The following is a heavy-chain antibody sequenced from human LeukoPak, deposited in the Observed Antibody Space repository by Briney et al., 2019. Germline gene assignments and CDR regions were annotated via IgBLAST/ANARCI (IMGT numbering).Heavy chain of an antibody. D-gene: IGHD2-21*01. Sequence: GGSLSLACAAYGFSLTTFATRWVRPAAGGGLGWVSGISTIGDSTNYTNFLKGRFCISRDNSKNTLHWQVSNLRADDTALYYCVKARCDGTTCPEVWGQGTLVTVSS. J-gene: IGHJ4*02. CDR1: GFSLTTFA. CDR2: ISTIGDST. V-gene: IGHV3-23*01. CDR3: VKARCDGTTCPEV.